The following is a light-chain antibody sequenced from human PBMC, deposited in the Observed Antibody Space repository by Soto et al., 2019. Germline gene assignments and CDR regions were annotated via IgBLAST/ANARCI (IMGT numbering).Light chain of an antibody. CDR1: QSVSSY. J-gene: IGKJ1*01. V-gene: IGKV3-15*01. Sequence: EIVLTQSPATLSVSPGERATLSCRASQSVSSYLAWYQQKPGQAPRLLIYDASTRATGTPARFSGSGSGTEFTLTISSLQSEDFAVYYCQQYNNWPPWTFGQGTKVDIK. CDR2: DAS. CDR3: QQYNNWPPWT.